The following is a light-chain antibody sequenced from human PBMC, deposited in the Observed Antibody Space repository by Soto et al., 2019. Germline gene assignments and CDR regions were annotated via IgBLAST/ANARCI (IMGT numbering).Light chain of an antibody. J-gene: IGKJ5*01. CDR3: QQYNSWPPIT. CDR1: QTVSSY. V-gene: IGKV3-11*01. CDR2: DAS. Sequence: EIVLTQSPATLSLSPGERATVSCRASQTVSSYLLWYQQKRGQAPRLLIYDASNRATGIPARFSGSGSGTDFTLTISSLEPEDFAVHYCQQYNSWPPITFGQGTRLEIK.